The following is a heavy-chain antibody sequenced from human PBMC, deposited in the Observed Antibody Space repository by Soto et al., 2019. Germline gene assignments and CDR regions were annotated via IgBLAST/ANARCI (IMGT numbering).Heavy chain of an antibody. CDR1: GFTFSSYA. CDR3: ATFPSQYLIAVAAKDY. CDR2: ISGSGGST. J-gene: IGHJ4*02. D-gene: IGHD6-19*01. V-gene: IGHV3-23*01. Sequence: GGSLRLSCAASGFTFSSYAMSWVRQAPGKGLEWVSAISGSGGSTYYADSVKGRFTISRDNSKNTLYLQMNSLRAEDTAVYYCATFPSQYLIAVAAKDYWGQGTLVTVSS.